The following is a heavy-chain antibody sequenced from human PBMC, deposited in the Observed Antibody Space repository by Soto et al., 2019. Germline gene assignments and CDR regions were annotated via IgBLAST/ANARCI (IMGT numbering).Heavy chain of an antibody. D-gene: IGHD3-16*01. Sequence: QVQLVESGGGVVQPGRSLRLSCAASGFTFSSYGMHWVRQAPGKGLERVAVISYDGSNKYYADSVEGRFTISRDNSKNALYLQMNSLRAEDTAVYYCAKDRVMLTFGGDLDPWGKGTLVTVSS. CDR1: GFTFSSYG. CDR3: AKDRVMLTFGGDLDP. V-gene: IGHV3-30*18. CDR2: ISYDGSNK. J-gene: IGHJ5*02.